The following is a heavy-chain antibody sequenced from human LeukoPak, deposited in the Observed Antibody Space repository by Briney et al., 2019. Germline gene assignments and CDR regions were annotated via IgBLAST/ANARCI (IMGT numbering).Heavy chain of an antibody. CDR3: VVVTADWYFDL. CDR1: GYTFTSYY. V-gene: IGHV1-46*01. Sequence: ASVKVSCKASGYTFTSYYMHWVQQAPGQGLEWMGIINPSGGSTSYAQKFQGRVTMTRDTSTSTVYMELSSLRSEDTAVYYCVVVTADWYFDLWGRGTLVTVSS. D-gene: IGHD2-21*02. CDR2: INPSGGST. J-gene: IGHJ2*01.